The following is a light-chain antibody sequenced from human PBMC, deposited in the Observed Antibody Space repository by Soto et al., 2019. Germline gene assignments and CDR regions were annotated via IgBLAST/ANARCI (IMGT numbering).Light chain of an antibody. CDR1: QSVGSN. J-gene: IGKJ1*01. CDR3: QQYNNWPPDRT. V-gene: IGKV3-15*01. Sequence: EIVMTQTPATLSVSPGERATLSCRASQSVGSNLAWYQQKPGQAPRLLIYGASTRATGTPARFSGSGSGTEFTLTISSLQSEDVAIYFCQQYNNWPPDRTFGQGTKVEIK. CDR2: GAS.